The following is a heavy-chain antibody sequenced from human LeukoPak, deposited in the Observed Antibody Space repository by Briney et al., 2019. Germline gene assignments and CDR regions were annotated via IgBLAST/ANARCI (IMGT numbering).Heavy chain of an antibody. CDR1: GFTFSSYA. CDR3: ARGLDYGDYERFDY. Sequence: GGSLRLSCAASGFTFSSYAMHWVRQAPGKGLEWVAVISYDGSNKYYADSVKGRFTISRDNSKNTLYLQMNSLRAEDTAVYYCARGLDYGDYERFDYWGQGTLVTVSS. V-gene: IGHV3-30-3*01. D-gene: IGHD4-17*01. J-gene: IGHJ4*02. CDR2: ISYDGSNK.